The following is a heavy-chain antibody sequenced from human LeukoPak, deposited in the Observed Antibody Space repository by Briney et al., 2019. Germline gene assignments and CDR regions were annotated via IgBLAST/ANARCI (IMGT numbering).Heavy chain of an antibody. CDR3: AKDPTYDFWSGYFGYLDY. CDR1: GFTFSSYA. J-gene: IGHJ4*02. Sequence: GGSLRLSCAASGFTFSSYAMSWVRQAPGKGLEWVSAISGSGGSTYYADSVKGRFTISRDNSKNTLYLQMNSLRAEDTAVYYCAKDPTYDFWSGYFGYLDYWGQGTLVTVSS. D-gene: IGHD3-3*01. CDR2: ISGSGGST. V-gene: IGHV3-23*01.